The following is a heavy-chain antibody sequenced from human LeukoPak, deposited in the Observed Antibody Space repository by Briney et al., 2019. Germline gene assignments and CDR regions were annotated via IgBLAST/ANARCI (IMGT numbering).Heavy chain of an antibody. CDR3: ARFSIKGQYIWFDP. J-gene: IGHJ5*02. Sequence: GGSLRLSCTASGFTFGDYAMSWFRQAPGKGLEWVAVISYDGSNKYYADSVKGRFTISRDNSKNTLYLQMNSLRAEDTAVYYCARFSIKGQYIWFDPWGQGTLVTVSS. D-gene: IGHD3-10*01. V-gene: IGHV3-30*04. CDR2: ISYDGSNK. CDR1: GFTFGDYA.